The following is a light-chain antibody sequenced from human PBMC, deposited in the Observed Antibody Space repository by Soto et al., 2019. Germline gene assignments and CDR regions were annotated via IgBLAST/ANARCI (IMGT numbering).Light chain of an antibody. J-gene: IGLJ1*01. CDR1: SSDVGSYKF. Sequence: QSLLTEPASVSLSPGQSITISCSETSSDVGSYKFVSWYQQYPGKAPKLMIYEGSKRPSGASDRFSGSKSGNTASLTISGLQAEDEADYFCCSYAGGSNVFGAGTKVTVL. CDR2: EGS. V-gene: IGLV2-23*03. CDR3: CSYAGGSNV.